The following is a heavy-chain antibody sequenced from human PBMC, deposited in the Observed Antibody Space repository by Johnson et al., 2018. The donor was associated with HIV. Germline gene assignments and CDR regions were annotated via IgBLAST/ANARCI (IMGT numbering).Heavy chain of an antibody. CDR2: ISYDGSNK. CDR1: GFTFSSYA. CDR3: ARDLYDFWSASPGSDAFDI. V-gene: IGHV3-30*04. D-gene: IGHD3-3*01. Sequence: QVQLVESGGGVVQPGRSLRLSCAASGFTFSSYAMHWVRQAPGKGLEWVAVISYDGSNKYYADSVKGRLTLSRDNSKNTLYLQMNSLRAEDTAVYYCARDLYDFWSASPGSDAFDIWGQGTVVTVSS. J-gene: IGHJ3*02.